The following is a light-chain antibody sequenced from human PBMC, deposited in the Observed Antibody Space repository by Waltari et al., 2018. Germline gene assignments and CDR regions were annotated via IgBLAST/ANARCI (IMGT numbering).Light chain of an antibody. J-gene: IGLJ3*02. CDR1: RSEIGGNNY. CDR3: CSYPGTFWV. CDR2: DVD. V-gene: IGLV2-11*01. Sequence: QSALTTPRSVSGYPGQSVTISCTGTRSEIGGNNYVSWYQQLPSETPKVMIYDVDKRPTGVPDRFSGSKSDNTASLTISGLQPEDDANYYCCSYPGTFWVFGGGTKLTVL.